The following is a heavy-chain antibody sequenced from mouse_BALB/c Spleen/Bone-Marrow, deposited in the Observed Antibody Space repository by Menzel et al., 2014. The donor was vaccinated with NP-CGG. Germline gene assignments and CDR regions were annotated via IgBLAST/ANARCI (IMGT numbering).Heavy chain of an antibody. J-gene: IGHJ3*01. CDR3: ARGGFAGAWFAY. V-gene: IGHV1-7*01. D-gene: IGHD1-1*02. Sequence: QVQLQQSGAELAKPGASVKMSCKASGYTFTSYWMHWVKQRPGQGLEWIGYINPSTGYTEYNQKFKDKATLTADKSSSTAYMQLRSLTSEDSAVYYCARGGFAGAWFAYWGQGTLVTVSA. CDR1: GYTFTSYW. CDR2: INPSTGYT.